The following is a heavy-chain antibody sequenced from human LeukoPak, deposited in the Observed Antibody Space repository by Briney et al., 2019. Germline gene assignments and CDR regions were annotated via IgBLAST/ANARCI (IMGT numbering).Heavy chain of an antibody. Sequence: ASVKVSCKASGFTFTSYAFSWVRQAPGQGLEWMGWISAYDGNTNYAQKLQGRVSMTTDTSTTTAYMELRSLRSEDTAVYYCARHSSSGWPLDAFDIWGQGTMVTVSS. CDR2: ISAYDGNT. V-gene: IGHV1-18*01. J-gene: IGHJ3*02. CDR3: ARHSSSGWPLDAFDI. D-gene: IGHD6-19*01. CDR1: GFTFTSYA.